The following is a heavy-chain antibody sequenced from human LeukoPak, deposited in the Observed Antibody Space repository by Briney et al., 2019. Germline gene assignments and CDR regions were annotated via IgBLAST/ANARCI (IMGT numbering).Heavy chain of an antibody. J-gene: IGHJ4*02. D-gene: IGHD1-7*01. V-gene: IGHV3-7*01. CDR2: IKQDGSEK. CDR1: GFTFTNYW. Sequence: PGESLRLSCAPSGFTFTNYWMSCVRQAPGKGLEWVANIKQDGSEKYYVGSVKGRFTISRDNAKNSLYLQMNNLRAEDTALYFCARGDYNWNYGSFDYWGQGTLVTVS. CDR3: ARGDYNWNYGSFDY.